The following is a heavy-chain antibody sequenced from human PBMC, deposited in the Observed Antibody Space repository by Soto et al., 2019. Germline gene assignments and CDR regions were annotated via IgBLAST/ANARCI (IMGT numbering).Heavy chain of an antibody. J-gene: IGHJ6*02. Sequence: SVKVSCKASGSTFSSYAISWVRQAPGQGLEWMGGIIPIFGTANYAQKFQGRVTITADESTSTAYMELSSLRSEDTAVYYCASNRREKAEVVPATAYYYYGTDVWGQAITITV. CDR1: GSTFSSYA. CDR3: ASNRREKAEVVPATAYYYYGTDV. D-gene: IGHD2-2*01. V-gene: IGHV1-69*13. CDR2: IIPIFGTA.